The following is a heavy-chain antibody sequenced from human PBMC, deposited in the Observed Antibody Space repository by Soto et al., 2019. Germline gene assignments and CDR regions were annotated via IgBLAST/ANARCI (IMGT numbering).Heavy chain of an antibody. Sequence: PGGFLRLSCAASGFTFSGYGMHWVRQAPGTGLEWVAVILYDGSNKYYADSVKGRFTISRDSSKNTLSLQMNSLRAEDTAVYYCAKPSDTAMVAGKYYFDYWGQGTLVTVSS. J-gene: IGHJ4*02. CDR3: AKPSDTAMVAGKYYFDY. V-gene: IGHV3-30*18. CDR2: ILYDGSNK. D-gene: IGHD5-18*01. CDR1: GFTFSGYG.